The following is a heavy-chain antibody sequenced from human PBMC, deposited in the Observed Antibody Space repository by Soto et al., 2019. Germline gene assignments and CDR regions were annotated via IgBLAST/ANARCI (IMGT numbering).Heavy chain of an antibody. Sequence: EVQLVESGGGLVQPGGSLRLSCAASGFTFSSYDMHWVRQATGKGLEWVSAIGTAGDTYYPGSVKGRFTISRENAKNSLYLQMNSLRAGDTAVYYRARAALRSNYYYYYMDVWGKGTTVTVSS. CDR2: IGTAGDT. CDR1: GFTFSSYD. J-gene: IGHJ6*03. CDR3: ARAALRSNYYYYYMDV. D-gene: IGHD3-3*01. V-gene: IGHV3-13*01.